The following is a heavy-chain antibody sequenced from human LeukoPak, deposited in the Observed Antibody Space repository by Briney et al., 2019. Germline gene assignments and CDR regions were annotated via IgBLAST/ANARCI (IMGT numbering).Heavy chain of an antibody. V-gene: IGHV3-21*01. CDR3: ARDPDNWNDSAFDI. D-gene: IGHD1-20*01. J-gene: IGHJ3*02. CDR1: GFTFSSYS. CDR2: ISSSSSSYI. Sequence: GGSLRLSCAASGFTFSSYSMNWVRQAPGKGLEWVSSISSSSSSYIYYADSVKGRFTISRDNAKNSLYLQMNSLRAEDTAVYYCARDPDNWNDSAFDIWGQGTMVTVSS.